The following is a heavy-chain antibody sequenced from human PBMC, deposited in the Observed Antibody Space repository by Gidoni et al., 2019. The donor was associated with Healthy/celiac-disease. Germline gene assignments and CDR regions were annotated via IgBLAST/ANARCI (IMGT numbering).Heavy chain of an antibody. J-gene: IGHJ6*03. D-gene: IGHD1-26*01. CDR1: GGSFSGYY. Sequence: QVQLQQLGAGLLKPSETLSLTCAVYGGSFSGYYWSWIRQPPGKGLEWIGEINHSGSTNYNPSLKSRVTISVDTSKNQFSLKLSSVTAADTAVYYCARERSGSHRGYYYYMDVWGKGTTVTVSS. CDR3: ARERSGSHRGYYYYMDV. V-gene: IGHV4-34*01. CDR2: INHSGST.